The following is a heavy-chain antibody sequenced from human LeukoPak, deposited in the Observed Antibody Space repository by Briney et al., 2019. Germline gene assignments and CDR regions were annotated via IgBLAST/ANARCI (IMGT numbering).Heavy chain of an antibody. J-gene: IGHJ4*02. D-gene: IGHD3-22*01. CDR3: ATHHYYDSSAYLDY. CDR1: GFTVSSNS. Sequence: GGSLRLSCTVSGFTVSSNSMSWVRQAPGKGLEWVSFIYSDNTHYSGSVKGRFTISRDNSKNTLYLQKNSLRAEDTAVYYCATHHYYDSSAYLDYWGQGTLVTVSS. CDR2: IYSDNT. V-gene: IGHV3-53*01.